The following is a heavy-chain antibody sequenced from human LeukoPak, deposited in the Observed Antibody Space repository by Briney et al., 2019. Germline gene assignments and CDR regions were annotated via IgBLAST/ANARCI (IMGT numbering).Heavy chain of an antibody. CDR2: IYTSGST. CDR1: AGSISSYY. J-gene: IGHJ3*02. CDR3: ARRGGSPLGAFDI. V-gene: IGHV4-4*07. D-gene: IGHD1-26*01. Sequence: SETLSLTWTVSAGSISSYYWSWIRQPAGKGLEWIGRIYTSGSTNYNPSLKSRVTMSVDTSTNQFSLKLTSVTAADTAVYYCARRGGSPLGAFDIWGQGTMVTVSS.